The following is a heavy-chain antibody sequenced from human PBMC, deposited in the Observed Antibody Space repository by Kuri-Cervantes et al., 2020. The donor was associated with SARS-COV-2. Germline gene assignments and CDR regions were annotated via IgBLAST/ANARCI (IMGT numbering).Heavy chain of an antibody. CDR1: GFTFSGYS. Sequence: GESLKISCAASGFTFSGYSMSWVRQAPGKGLEWVANIKQDGSEKYYVDSVKGRYTISRDNAKNSLYLQMNSLRAEDTAVYYCATAVREPFGGYWGQGTLVTVSS. V-gene: IGHV3-7*01. J-gene: IGHJ4*02. D-gene: IGHD3-16*01. CDR3: ATAVREPFGGY. CDR2: IKQDGSEK.